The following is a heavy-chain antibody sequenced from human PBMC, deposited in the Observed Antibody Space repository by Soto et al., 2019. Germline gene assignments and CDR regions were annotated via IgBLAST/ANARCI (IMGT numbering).Heavy chain of an antibody. CDR2: ISASGDYI. CDR1: GFNFNTYN. CDR3: ARDLGPRNYSNPHDF. D-gene: IGHD4-4*01. J-gene: IGHJ4*02. V-gene: IGHV3-21*01. Sequence: GSLRLSCTASGFNFNTYNMNWVRQAPGKGLEWVSSISASGDYIYYIDSVKGRFTISRDNAKNSLSLQMNSLRADDTALYYSARDLGPRNYSNPHDFRGKGTLVTVSS.